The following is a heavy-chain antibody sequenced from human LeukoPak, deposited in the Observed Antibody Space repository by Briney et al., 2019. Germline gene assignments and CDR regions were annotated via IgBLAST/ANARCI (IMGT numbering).Heavy chain of an antibody. D-gene: IGHD2-15*01. Sequence: GGSLRLSCAASRFTFSTYAMNWVRQAPGKGLEWVSSISSSSSYIYYADSVKGRFTISRDNAKNSLYLQMNSLRAEGTAVYYCAAGYCSGGSCYQDFDYWGQGTLVTVSS. CDR1: RFTFSTYA. CDR3: AAGYCSGGSCYQDFDY. V-gene: IGHV3-21*01. CDR2: ISSSSSYI. J-gene: IGHJ4*02.